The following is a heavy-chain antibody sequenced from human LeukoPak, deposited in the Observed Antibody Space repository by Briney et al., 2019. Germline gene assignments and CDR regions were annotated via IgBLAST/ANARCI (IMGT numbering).Heavy chain of an antibody. CDR1: GFTFTSSA. D-gene: IGHD3-16*01. Sequence: ASVKVSCKASGFTFTSSAMRWVRQACGQRLEWIGWIVVGSGNTNYAQKFQERVTITRDMSTSTAYMELSSLRSEDTAVYYCAAVVGVFYAFDIWGQGTMVTVSS. CDR3: AAVVGVFYAFDI. J-gene: IGHJ3*02. V-gene: IGHV1-58*02. CDR2: IVVGSGNT.